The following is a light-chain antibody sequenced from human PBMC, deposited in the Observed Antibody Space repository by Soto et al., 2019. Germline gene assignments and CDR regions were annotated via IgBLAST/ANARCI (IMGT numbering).Light chain of an antibody. J-gene: IGKJ1*01. Sequence: EIVMTQSPATLSVSPGERATLSCRASQSVRTYVAWYQQKPGQAPRLLISGVSNRATGTPDRFSGSGSGTDFTLTIRSLEPEDFAVYYCQQCNNWPQWTFGQGTKGDIK. CDR1: QSVRTY. CDR2: GVS. CDR3: QQCNNWPQWT. V-gene: IGKV3-11*01.